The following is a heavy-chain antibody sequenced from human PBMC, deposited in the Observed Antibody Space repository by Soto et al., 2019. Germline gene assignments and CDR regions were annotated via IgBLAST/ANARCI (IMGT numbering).Heavy chain of an antibody. D-gene: IGHD5-18*01. J-gene: IGHJ4*01. CDR3: ATGSGYSYAYNY. Sequence: PGGSLRLSCVASGFTFSNSWMTWVRQAPGKGLEWVANIKQEGSEKYYVDSVKGRFTISRDDAKNSPYLQMDSLRAEDTAVYYCATGSGYSYAYNYWGQGTLVTVSS. CDR2: IKQEGSEK. CDR1: GFTFSNSW. V-gene: IGHV3-7*01.